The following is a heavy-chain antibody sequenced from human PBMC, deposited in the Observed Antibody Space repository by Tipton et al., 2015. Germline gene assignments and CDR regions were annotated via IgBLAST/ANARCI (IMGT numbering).Heavy chain of an antibody. J-gene: IGHJ6*02. Sequence: LRLSCAVYGGSFSGYYWSWIRQPPGKGLEWIGEINHTGRTNYNPSLKSRFKISVDTFKNQFSLKLSSVTAADTAVYYCARVDILLSQGGMDVWGQGTTVTVSS. D-gene: IGHD3-10*01. CDR3: ARVDILLSQGGMDV. CDR2: INHTGRT. V-gene: IGHV4-34*01. CDR1: GGSFSGYY.